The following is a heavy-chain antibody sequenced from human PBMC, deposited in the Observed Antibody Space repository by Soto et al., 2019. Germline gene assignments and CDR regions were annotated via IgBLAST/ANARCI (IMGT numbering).Heavy chain of an antibody. V-gene: IGHV3-23*01. Sequence: GGSLRLSCAASGFTFSSYAMSWVRQAPGKGLEWVSAISGSGGSTYYADSVKGRFTISRDNSKNTLYLQMNSLRAEDTAVYYCAKDRRRGFGLSAVGAFDIWGQGTMVTVSS. CDR3: AKDRRRGFGLSAVGAFDI. J-gene: IGHJ3*02. D-gene: IGHD3-10*01. CDR2: ISGSGGST. CDR1: GFTFSSYA.